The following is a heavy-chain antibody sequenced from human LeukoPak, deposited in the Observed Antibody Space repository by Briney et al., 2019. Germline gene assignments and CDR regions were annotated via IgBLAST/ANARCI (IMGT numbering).Heavy chain of an antibody. D-gene: IGHD6-13*01. CDR2: IYYSGST. V-gene: IGHV4-59*01. Sequence: SETLSLTCTVSGGSISSYYWSWIRQPPGKGLEWIGYIYYSGSTNYNPSLKSRVTISVDTSKNQFSLKLSSVTAADTAVYYCARGAAAGTHWGQGTLVTVSS. CDR1: GGSISSYY. CDR3: ARGAAAGTH. J-gene: IGHJ4*02.